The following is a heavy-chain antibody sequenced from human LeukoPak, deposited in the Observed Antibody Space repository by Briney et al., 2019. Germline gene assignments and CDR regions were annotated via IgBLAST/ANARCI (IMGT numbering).Heavy chain of an antibody. D-gene: IGHD3-3*01. CDR2: ISSSGSTI. Sequence: GGSLRLSCAASGFTFSDYYMSWIRQAPGKGLEWVSYISSSGSTIYYADSVKGRFTISRDNAKNSLYLQMNSLRAEDTAVYYCAREALRFLERSTHAFDIWGQGTMVTVSS. V-gene: IGHV3-11*04. CDR1: GFTFSDYY. CDR3: AREALRFLERSTHAFDI. J-gene: IGHJ3*02.